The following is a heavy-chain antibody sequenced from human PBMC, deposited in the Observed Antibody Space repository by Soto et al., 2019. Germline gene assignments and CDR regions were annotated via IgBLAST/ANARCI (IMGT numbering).Heavy chain of an antibody. CDR1: GFTFSSYG. D-gene: IGHD3-22*01. V-gene: IGHV3-30*02. Sequence: GGSLRLSCAASGFTFSSYGMHWVRQAPGKGLEWVAVIWYDGSNKYYADSVKGRFTISRDNSKNTLYLQMNSLRAEDTAVYYCAKMEDSSGYYYFDYWGQGTLVTVSS. CDR3: AKMEDSSGYYYFDY. CDR2: IWYDGSNK. J-gene: IGHJ4*02.